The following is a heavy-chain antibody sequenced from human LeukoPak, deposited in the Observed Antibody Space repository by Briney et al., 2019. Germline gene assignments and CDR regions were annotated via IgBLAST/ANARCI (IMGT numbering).Heavy chain of an antibody. J-gene: IGHJ4*02. CDR2: IGDRDATT. Sequence: GGSLRLSCAASGFTLSSYAMTWVRQARGKGLEWVSDIGDRDATTYYADAVKGRFTISRDNSKNTLYLQMSSRRAEDTGVDFCASFHYYASAPNYLSYWGQGPLVTVSS. CDR3: ASFHYYASAPNYLSY. V-gene: IGHV3-23*01. D-gene: IGHD3-10*01. CDR1: GFTLSSYA.